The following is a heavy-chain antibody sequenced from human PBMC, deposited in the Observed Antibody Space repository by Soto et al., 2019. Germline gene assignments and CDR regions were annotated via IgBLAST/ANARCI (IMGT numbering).Heavy chain of an antibody. D-gene: IGHD4-4*01. CDR2: IYYSGST. J-gene: IGHJ4*02. V-gene: IGHV4-30-4*01. Sequence: SETLSLTCTVSGGSISSGDYYWSWIRQPPGKGLEWIGYIYYSGSTYYNPSLKSRVTISVDTSKNQFSLKLSSVTAADTAVYYCARKHDYSNYFDYWGQGTLVTVSS. CDR1: GGSISSGDYY. CDR3: ARKHDYSNYFDY.